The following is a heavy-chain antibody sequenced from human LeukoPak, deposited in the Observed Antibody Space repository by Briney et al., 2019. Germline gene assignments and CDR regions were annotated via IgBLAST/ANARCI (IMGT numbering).Heavy chain of an antibody. CDR2: IYYSGST. CDR3: ARGGRDFWSGYLDWFDP. Sequence: PSETLSLTCTVSGGSISSGGYYWSWIRQHPGKGLEWIGYIYYSGSTYYNPSLKSRVTISVDRSKNQFSLKLSSVTAADTAVYYCARGGRDFWSGYLDWFDPWGQGTLVTVSS. V-gene: IGHV4-31*03. D-gene: IGHD3-3*01. J-gene: IGHJ5*02. CDR1: GGSISSGGYY.